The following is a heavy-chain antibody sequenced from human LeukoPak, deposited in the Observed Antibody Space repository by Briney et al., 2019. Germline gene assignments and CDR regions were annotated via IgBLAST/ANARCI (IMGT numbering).Heavy chain of an antibody. CDR1: GGSISSSSYY. CDR2: IYYSGST. D-gene: IGHD3-22*01. J-gene: IGHJ3*02. Sequence: PSETLSLTCTVSGGSISSSSYYWGWIRQPPGTGLEWIGNIYYSGSTYYNPSLKSRVTISLDTSKNQFSLKLRSVTAADTAVYYCARDRYYYDSSSYFSAFDTWGQGTMVTVSS. CDR3: ARDRYYYDSSSYFSAFDT. V-gene: IGHV4-39*07.